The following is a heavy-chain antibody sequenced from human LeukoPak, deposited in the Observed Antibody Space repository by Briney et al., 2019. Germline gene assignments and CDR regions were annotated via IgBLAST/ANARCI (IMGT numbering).Heavy chain of an antibody. CDR3: AKYASNYYYYYMDV. CDR2: ISGSGSST. J-gene: IGHJ6*03. V-gene: IGHV3-23*01. Sequence: GGSLRLSCAASGFTFSSYWMSWVRQAPGKGLEWASAISGSGSSTYYADSVKGRFTISRDNSKNTLYLQMNSLRAEDTALYYCAKYASNYYYYYMDVWGEGTTVTVSS. CDR1: GFTFSSYW.